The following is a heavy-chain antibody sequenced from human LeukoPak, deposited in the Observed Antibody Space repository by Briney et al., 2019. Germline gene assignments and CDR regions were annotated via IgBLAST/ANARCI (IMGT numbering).Heavy chain of an antibody. D-gene: IGHD6-13*01. Sequence: PGGSLRLSCAASGFTFSSYAMSWVRQAPGKGLEWVSAISGSGGSTDYADSVKGRFTISRNNNKNSLYLQMNSLRTEDTALYYCAKDLKRHTPPRSIAAAGTLNYYGMDVWGQGITVTVSS. J-gene: IGHJ6*02. CDR3: AKDLKRHTPPRSIAAAGTLNYYGMDV. V-gene: IGHV3-23*01. CDR1: GFTFSSYA. CDR2: ISGSGGST.